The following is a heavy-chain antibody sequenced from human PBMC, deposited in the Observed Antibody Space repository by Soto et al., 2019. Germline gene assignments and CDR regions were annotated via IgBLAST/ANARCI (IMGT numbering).Heavy chain of an antibody. Sequence: SETLSLTCTVSGGSISSYYWSWIRQPPGKGLEWIGYIYYSGSTNYNPSLKSRVTISVDTSKNQFSLKLSSVTAADTAVYYCARDGYYGLLSPHAFDIWGQGTMVIVSS. CDR2: IYYSGST. CDR3: ARDGYYGLLSPHAFDI. V-gene: IGHV4-59*01. J-gene: IGHJ3*02. D-gene: IGHD3-10*01. CDR1: GGSISSYY.